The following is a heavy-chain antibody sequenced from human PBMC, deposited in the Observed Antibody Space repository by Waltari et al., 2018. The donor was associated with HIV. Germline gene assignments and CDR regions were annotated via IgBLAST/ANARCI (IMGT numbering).Heavy chain of an antibody. CDR3: ARDSSVADAFDI. D-gene: IGHD6-19*01. CDR2: IKQDGSEK. V-gene: IGHV3-7*01. Sequence: EVQLVESGGGFVQPGGSLIPPCPASGSTFCSYWMVWAPQAPGKGLEWVANIKQDGSEKYYVDSVKGRFNISRDNAKNSLYLQMNSLRAEDTAVYYCARDSSVADAFDIWGQGTMVTVSS. J-gene: IGHJ3*02. CDR1: GSTFCSYW.